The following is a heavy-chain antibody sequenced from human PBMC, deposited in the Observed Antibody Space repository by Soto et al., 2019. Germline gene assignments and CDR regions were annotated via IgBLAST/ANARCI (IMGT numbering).Heavy chain of an antibody. V-gene: IGHV5-51*01. CDR3: ARLIYCSGGSCPHPYGMDV. J-gene: IGHJ6*02. CDR2: IYPGDSDT. Sequence: GESLNLSSKVSGYSFTSYWIGCVLQMPGKGLEWMGIIYPGDSDTRYSPSFQGQVTISADKSISTAYLQWSSLKASDTAMYYCARLIYCSGGSCPHPYGMDVWGQGTTVTVS. D-gene: IGHD2-15*01. CDR1: GYSFTSYW.